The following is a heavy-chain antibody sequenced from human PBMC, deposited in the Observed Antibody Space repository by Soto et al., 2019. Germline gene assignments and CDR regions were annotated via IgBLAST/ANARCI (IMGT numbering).Heavy chain of an antibody. J-gene: IGHJ4*02. Sequence: GGSLRLSCPATGFTFSTCAMNWVRQAPGKGLEWVSTISGSGSTTYYADSVKGRFTISRDNFKNTLYLQMNSLRVEDTAVYYCAKDRSRGYGSGYPLGYCDSWGQGTLVTVSS. V-gene: IGHV3-23*01. D-gene: IGHD3-22*01. CDR2: ISGSGSTT. CDR3: AKDRSRGYGSGYPLGYCDS. CDR1: GFTFSTCA.